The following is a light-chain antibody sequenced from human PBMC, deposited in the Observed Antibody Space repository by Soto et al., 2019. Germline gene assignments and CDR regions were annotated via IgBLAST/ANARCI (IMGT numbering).Light chain of an antibody. J-gene: IGKJ1*01. Sequence: DIVMTQSPDSLAVSLGERATINCKPSQSVLYSSNNKNYLAWYQQKPGQPPNLLIYWASARESGVPDRFSGSGSGTDFTLTISNLQAEDVAVYYCHQYYRTPWTFGQGTKVEIK. CDR2: WAS. CDR1: QSVLYSSNNKNY. CDR3: HQYYRTPWT. V-gene: IGKV4-1*01.